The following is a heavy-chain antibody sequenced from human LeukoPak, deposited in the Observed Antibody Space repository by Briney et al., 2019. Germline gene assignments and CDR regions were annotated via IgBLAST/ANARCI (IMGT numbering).Heavy chain of an antibody. CDR2: IRGSGGST. CDR3: AKSPRNDWGIDYYYMDV. CDR1: GFTFSGYG. D-gene: IGHD1-1*01. V-gene: IGHV3-23*01. Sequence: PGGSLRLSCAASGFTFSGYGMSWVRQAPGKGLEWVSLIRGSGGSTHYADSVKGRFTISRDNSKNTLYLQMNSLRAEDTAVYYCAKSPRNDWGIDYYYMDVWGKGTTVTVSS. J-gene: IGHJ6*03.